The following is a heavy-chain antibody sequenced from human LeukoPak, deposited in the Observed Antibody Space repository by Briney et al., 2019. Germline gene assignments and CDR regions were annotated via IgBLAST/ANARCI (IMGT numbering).Heavy chain of an antibody. Sequence: GGALRLSCAASGVSISSYEINCGRQGPRKGVGRVSYMCSSGTTINYADSAKGRFTFSRDNPKQSLDLQMTGLRAEDTAVYYCAREQLQEGSGSAFDFWGQGTVVTVSS. V-gene: IGHV3-48*03. CDR3: AREQLQEGSGSAFDF. CDR2: MCSSGTTI. J-gene: IGHJ3*01. D-gene: IGHD1-1*01. CDR1: GVSISSYE.